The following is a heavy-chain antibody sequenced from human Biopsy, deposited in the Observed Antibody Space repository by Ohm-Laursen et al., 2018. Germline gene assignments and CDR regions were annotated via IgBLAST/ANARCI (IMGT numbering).Heavy chain of an antibody. Sequence: GTLSLTCDVFGGSFSGYYWSWIRRPPGKGLEWIGEINHSGSTNYNPSLKSRVTISKDTSKNQFSLQVNSVTAADTAVYYCARTPRDSFWSGSYKRGLWFDPWGQGTLVIVSS. J-gene: IGHJ5*02. V-gene: IGHV4-34*01. CDR1: GGSFSGYY. CDR2: INHSGST. D-gene: IGHD3-3*01. CDR3: ARTPRDSFWSGSYKRGLWFDP.